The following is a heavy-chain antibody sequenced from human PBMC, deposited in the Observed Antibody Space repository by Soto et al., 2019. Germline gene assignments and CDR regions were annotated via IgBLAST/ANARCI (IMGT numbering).Heavy chain of an antibody. CDR2: TIPISETT. CDR1: GGTFSSYA. J-gene: IGHJ6*04. V-gene: IGHV1-69*01. D-gene: IGHD2-2*01. Sequence: QVQLVQSGAEVKKPGSSVKVSCKASGGTFSSYAISWVRQAPGQGLEWMGGTIPISETTNYAQKFQGRVTITADESKSTAYMELSSLRSEDTAVYYCARSQGSSTSLEIYYYYYYGMDVWGEGNRVTVSS. CDR3: ARSQGSSTSLEIYYYYYYGMDV.